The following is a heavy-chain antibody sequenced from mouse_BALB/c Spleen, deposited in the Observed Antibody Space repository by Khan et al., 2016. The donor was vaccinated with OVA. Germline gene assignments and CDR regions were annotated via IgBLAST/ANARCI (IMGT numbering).Heavy chain of an antibody. J-gene: IGHJ4*01. Sequence: VQLQQSGPGLVKPSQSLSLTCTVTGYSITSNYAWNWIRQFPGNKLEWMGYISYSGSTSYNPSLKSRISITRDTSKNQFFLQLSSVTTEDTATXYCARGNYYGYAMDYWGQGTSVTVSS. CDR1: GYSITSNYA. CDR3: ARGNYYGYAMDY. D-gene: IGHD1-1*01. CDR2: ISYSGST. V-gene: IGHV3-2*02.